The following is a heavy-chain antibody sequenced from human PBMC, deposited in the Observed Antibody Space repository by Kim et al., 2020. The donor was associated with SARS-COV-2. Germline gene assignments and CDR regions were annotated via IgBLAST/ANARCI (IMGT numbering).Heavy chain of an antibody. J-gene: IGHJ4*02. D-gene: IGHD2-15*01. CDR1: GGSVSSGSYY. Sequence: SQTLSLTCTVSGGSVSSGSYYWSWIRQPPGKGLEWIGYIYYSGSTNYNPSLKSRVTISVDTSKNQFSLKLSSVTAADTAVYYCARSHIVVVVAATSPAAFDYWGQGTLVTVSS. V-gene: IGHV4-61*01. CDR3: ARSHIVVVVAATSPAAFDY. CDR2: IYYSGST.